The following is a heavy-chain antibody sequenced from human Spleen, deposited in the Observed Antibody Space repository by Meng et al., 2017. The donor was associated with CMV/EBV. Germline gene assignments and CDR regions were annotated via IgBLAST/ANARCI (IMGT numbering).Heavy chain of an antibody. D-gene: IGHD1-26*01. Sequence: GESLKISCTGSGYSFTNYWIGWVRQVPGKGLEWMGIIYPGDSDTRYSPSFQSQVTISADKSISIAYLQLSSLKASDTAMYYCARRGSGSDYYGMDVWGQGTTVTVSS. V-gene: IGHV5-51*01. CDR3: ARRGSGSDYYGMDV. CDR2: IYPGDSDT. J-gene: IGHJ6*02. CDR1: GYSFTNYW.